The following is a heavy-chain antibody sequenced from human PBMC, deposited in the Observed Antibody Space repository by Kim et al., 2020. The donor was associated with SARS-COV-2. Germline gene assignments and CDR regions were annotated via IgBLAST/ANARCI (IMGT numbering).Heavy chain of an antibody. CDR3: ARGVWVTTSAGYDFDY. V-gene: IGHV1-3*01. CDR2: INGGNGHT. J-gene: IGHJ4*02. Sequence: ASVKVSCKASGYTFSHNTINWVRQAPGQRLEWMGWINGGNGHTRYSQKFQDRVVITRDTSATTAYMELSSLTSEDTTVYFCARGVWVTTSAGYDFDYWGQGTPVTVSS. D-gene: IGHD3-16*01. CDR1: GYTFSHNT.